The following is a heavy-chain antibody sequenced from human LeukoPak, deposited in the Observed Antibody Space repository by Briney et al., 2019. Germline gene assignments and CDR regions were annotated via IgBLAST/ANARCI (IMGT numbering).Heavy chain of an antibody. V-gene: IGHV3-23*01. D-gene: IGHD3-22*01. CDR3: AKVRYYYDSSGLWGAGDAFDI. CDR2: ISGSGGST. CDR1: GFTFRSYG. J-gene: IGHJ3*02. Sequence: PGGSLRLSCAASGFTFRSYGMSWVRQAPGKGLEWVSAISGSGGSTYYADSVKGRFTISRDNFKNTLYLQMNSLRAEDTAVYYCAKVRYYYDSSGLWGAGDAFDIWGQGTMVTVSS.